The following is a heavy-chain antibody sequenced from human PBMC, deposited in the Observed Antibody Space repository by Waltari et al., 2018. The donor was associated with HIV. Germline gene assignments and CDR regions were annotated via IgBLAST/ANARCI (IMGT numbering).Heavy chain of an antibody. J-gene: IGHJ4*02. CDR2: VNPDNGNT. D-gene: IGHD2-15*01. V-gene: IGHV1-3*01. CDR1: GYNFTSYG. CDR3: VRGPTCSGGTCYSFFDY. Sequence: QVQLVQSGAEVKKPGASVTISCKASGYNFTSYGIHWVRQAPGQRLEWMAWVNPDNGNTKYSRILHGRVTVTRDTFTNTAYMALSSLRSGETAIYYCVRGPTCSGGTCYSFFDYWGQGTVVSVSS.